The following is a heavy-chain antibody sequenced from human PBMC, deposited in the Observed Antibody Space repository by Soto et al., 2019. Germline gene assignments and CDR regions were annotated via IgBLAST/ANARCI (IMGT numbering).Heavy chain of an antibody. J-gene: IGHJ3*02. CDR3: VRDQWYAFDI. CDR2: IRSSTSTV. CDR1: GFSFNSYT. D-gene: IGHD2-15*01. Sequence: GWSLRLSCAASGFSFNSYTMNWVRQAPGKGLEWVSYIRSSTSTVSYADSVRGRFTISSDNAKNSLYLQMHSLRVEDTAVYYCVRDQWYAFDIWGQGTMVTVSS. V-gene: IGHV3-48*01.